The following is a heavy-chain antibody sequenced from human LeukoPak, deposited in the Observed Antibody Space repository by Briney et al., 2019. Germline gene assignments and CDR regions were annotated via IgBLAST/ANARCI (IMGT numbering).Heavy chain of an antibody. Sequence: KPRGSLRLSRAPSRFTLSSFNTSWVRHAPRRGLEWVSSISSTSSLIWYADSLKGRFTISRDNAKNSLYLQMDSLRAEDTAVYYCARDTVVIAVAGWRDNWYFDLWGRGTLVTVSS. CDR3: ARDTVVIAVAGWRDNWYFDL. CDR2: ISSTSSLI. V-gene: IGHV3-21*01. CDR1: RFTLSSFN. J-gene: IGHJ2*01. D-gene: IGHD6-19*01.